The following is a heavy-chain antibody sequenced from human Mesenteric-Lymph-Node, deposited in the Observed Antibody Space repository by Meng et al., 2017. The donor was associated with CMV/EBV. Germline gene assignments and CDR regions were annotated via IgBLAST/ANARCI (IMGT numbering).Heavy chain of an antibody. J-gene: IGHJ5*01. CDR3: ASHDFWSGYWFDS. V-gene: IGHV3-30-3*01. CDR2: ISYDGSNK. D-gene: IGHD3-3*01. CDR1: GFTFNNYA. Sequence: GGSLRLSCAASGFTFNNYAMHWVRQAPGKGLEWVAVISYDGSNKYYADSVKGRFTISRDNSKNTLYLQMNSLRAEDTAVYYCASHDFWSGYWFDSWGQGTLVTVSS.